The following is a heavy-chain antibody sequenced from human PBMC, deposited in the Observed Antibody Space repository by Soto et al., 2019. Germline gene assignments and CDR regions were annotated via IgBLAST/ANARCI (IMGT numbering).Heavy chain of an antibody. J-gene: IGHJ3*01. CDR1: GDSISGSYF. CDR2: IYYRGRN. D-gene: IGHD3-16*01. V-gene: IGHV4-39*01. CDR3: ARHRNVLFGDDAFDF. Sequence: QLQLQESGPGLVKPSETLSLTCTVSGDSISGSYFWAWIRQPPGKGLESIGNIYYRGRNNYNPSLGCRVPLSVATPRTQFSLKLTSVTAADTTVYFCARHRNVLFGDDAFDFWGQGTMVVVSS.